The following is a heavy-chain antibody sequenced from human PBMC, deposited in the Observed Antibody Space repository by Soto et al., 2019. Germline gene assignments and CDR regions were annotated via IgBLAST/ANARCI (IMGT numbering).Heavy chain of an antibody. CDR3: AHTTGTFYGFDV. CDR2: IYWDDDQ. CDR1: GFSLATSGLG. Sequence: QITLKESGPTVVKPTQSLTLTCTLSGFSLATSGLGVGWVRQPPGKALERLALIYWDDDQRYSSSLKSRLTITMDNSKTQVLLTMTNLDPVDTATYYCAHTTGTFYGFDVWGQGTMVTVSS. V-gene: IGHV2-5*02. J-gene: IGHJ3*01. D-gene: IGHD4-4*01.